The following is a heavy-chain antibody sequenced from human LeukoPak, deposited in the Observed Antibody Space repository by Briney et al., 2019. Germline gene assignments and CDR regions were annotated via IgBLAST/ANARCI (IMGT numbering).Heavy chain of an antibody. Sequence: GGSLRLSCAASGFTVSSNYMSWVRQAPGKGLEWVSVIYSGGSTYYADSVKGRFTISRDNSKNTLYLQMNNLRAEDTAVYYCARDRSSGSRVEFFFDYWGQGTLVTVSS. D-gene: IGHD6-19*01. CDR1: GFTVSSNY. CDR3: ARDRSSGSRVEFFFDY. CDR2: IYSGGST. J-gene: IGHJ4*02. V-gene: IGHV3-66*02.